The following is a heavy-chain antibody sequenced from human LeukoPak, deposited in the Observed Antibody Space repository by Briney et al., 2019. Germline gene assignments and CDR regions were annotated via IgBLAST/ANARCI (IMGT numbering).Heavy chain of an antibody. V-gene: IGHV7-4-1*02. D-gene: IGHD3-16*02. J-gene: IGHJ4*02. CDR3: ARAFQPLGGLSLSDY. Sequence: ASVKVSCKASGYTFTNYAMNWVRQAPGQGLELMGWINPNTGNPTYAQGLTGRFVFSLDTSVSTAYLQINSLKAEDTAVYYCARAFQPLGGLSLSDYWAQGTLVTVSS. CDR1: GYTFTNYA. CDR2: INPNTGNP.